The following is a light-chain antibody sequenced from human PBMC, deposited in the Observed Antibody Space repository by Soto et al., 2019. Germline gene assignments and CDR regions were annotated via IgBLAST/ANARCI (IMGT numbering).Light chain of an antibody. V-gene: IGKV3-11*01. CDR2: DGS. CDR3: QQRTDWLWT. Sequence: EIVLTQSPATLSLSPGERATLSCRVSQSISTYLAWYQQKPGQAPRLLIYDGSNRATGTPARFSGNGYGTVFTLTVSSLEPEDFAVYYCQQRTDWLWTFGQGTKVQLK. J-gene: IGKJ1*01. CDR1: QSISTY.